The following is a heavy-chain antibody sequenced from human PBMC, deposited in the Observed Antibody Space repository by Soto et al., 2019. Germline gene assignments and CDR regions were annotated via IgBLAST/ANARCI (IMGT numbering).Heavy chain of an antibody. D-gene: IGHD1-26*01. Sequence: EVQLVESGGGYVQPGGSLRLSCAASGFTFSHNWMHWVRQAPGKGLVWVSRFNTDGSTTTYADSVKGRFTISRDNAKNTFNLQMNSLRAEDTAIYYCLGTGSNSYWGQGTLVTVSS. V-gene: IGHV3-74*01. CDR1: GFTFSHNW. CDR3: LGTGSNSY. CDR2: FNTDGSTT. J-gene: IGHJ4*02.